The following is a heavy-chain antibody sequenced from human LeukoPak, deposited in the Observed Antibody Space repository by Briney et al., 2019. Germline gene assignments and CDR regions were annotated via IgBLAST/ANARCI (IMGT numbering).Heavy chain of an antibody. V-gene: IGHV3-30*03. CDR1: GFTFSSYG. CDR2: ISYDGSNK. J-gene: IGHJ4*02. CDR3: ARDVHDAPFDY. D-gene: IGHD3-10*02. Sequence: GGSLRLSCAASGFTFSSYGMHWVRQAPGKGLEWVAVISYDGSNKYYADSVKGRFTISRDNSNNTLYLQMNSLRAEDTAVYYCARDVHDAPFDYWGQGTLVTVSS.